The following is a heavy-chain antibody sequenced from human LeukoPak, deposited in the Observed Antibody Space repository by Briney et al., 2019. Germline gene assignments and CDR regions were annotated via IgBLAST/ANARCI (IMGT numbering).Heavy chain of an antibody. Sequence: PSQTLSLTRTVSGGSISSGDYYWSWIRQPPGKGLEWIGYIYYSGSHYYNPSLKSRVTISVDTSKNQFSLKLSSVTAADPAVYYCARDQPDYYDSSGYYPIWGQGTMVTVSS. CDR1: GGSISSGDYY. CDR3: ARDQPDYYDSSGYYPI. CDR2: IYYSGSH. D-gene: IGHD3-22*01. V-gene: IGHV4-30-4*01. J-gene: IGHJ3*02.